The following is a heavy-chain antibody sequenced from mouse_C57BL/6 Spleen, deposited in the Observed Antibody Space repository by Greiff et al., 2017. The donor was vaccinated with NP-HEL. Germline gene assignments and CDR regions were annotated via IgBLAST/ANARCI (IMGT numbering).Heavy chain of an antibody. J-gene: IGHJ2*01. CDR1: GYTFTSYW. D-gene: IGHD2-3*01. V-gene: IGHV1-55*01. CDR2: IYTGSGSN. Sequence: QVQLQQPGAELVKPGASVTMSCNASGYTFTSYWIPWVKQRLGQGLVWIGDIYTGSGSNNYNEKFKGKATLTVDTSSSTAYMQLSSLTSEDSAVYYCAAYDGYYNFDYWGQGTTLTVSS. CDR3: AAYDGYYNFDY.